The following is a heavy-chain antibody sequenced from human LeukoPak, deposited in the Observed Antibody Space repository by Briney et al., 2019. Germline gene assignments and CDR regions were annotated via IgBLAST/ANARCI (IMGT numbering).Heavy chain of an antibody. CDR3: ARRALRYCSSTSCPAQYYGVDV. Sequence: GGSLRLSGAASGFIFSSYWMSWVRQAPGKGLEWVANIKEDGSEKYYVDSVKGRFTISRDNAKNSLYLQTNSLRAEDTAVYYCARRALRYCSSTSCPAQYYGVDVWGKGTTVTVSS. D-gene: IGHD2-2*01. CDR2: IKEDGSEK. V-gene: IGHV3-7*03. J-gene: IGHJ6*04. CDR1: GFIFSSYW.